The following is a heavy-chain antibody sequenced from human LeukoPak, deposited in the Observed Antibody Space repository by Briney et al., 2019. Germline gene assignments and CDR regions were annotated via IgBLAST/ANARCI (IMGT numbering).Heavy chain of an antibody. CDR3: ARESRFEAFDI. J-gene: IGHJ3*02. D-gene: IGHD3-3*01. V-gene: IGHV1-18*04. CDR1: GYTFINYG. Sequence: ASVKVSCKTSGYTFINYGIIWVRQAPGQGLEWMGWISPDNGNTNYAQKLQGRVTMTTDTSTSTAYMDLRSLRSDDTAVYYCARESRFEAFDIWGQGTMVTVSS. CDR2: ISPDNGNT.